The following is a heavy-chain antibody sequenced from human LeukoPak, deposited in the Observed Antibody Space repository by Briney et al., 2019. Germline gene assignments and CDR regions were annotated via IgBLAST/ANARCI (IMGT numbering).Heavy chain of an antibody. J-gene: IGHJ5*02. CDR2: FDPEDGEA. CDR3: ATDFLGFDP. Sequence: ASVKVSCKVSGSTLTELSMHWVRQAPGEGLEWMGGFDPEDGEAIYAQKFQGRVTMTEDTSTDTVYMELTSLRSEDTAVYYCATDFLGFDPWGQGTLVTVSS. V-gene: IGHV1-24*01. CDR1: GSTLTELS. D-gene: IGHD2/OR15-2a*01.